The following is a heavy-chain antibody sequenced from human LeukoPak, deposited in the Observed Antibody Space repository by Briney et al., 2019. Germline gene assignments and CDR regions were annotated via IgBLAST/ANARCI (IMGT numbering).Heavy chain of an antibody. CDR2: INSDGSGT. CDR1: GFTFSSYW. CDR3: AREVGMVVVPAAPMHWFDP. V-gene: IGHV3-74*01. Sequence: GGSLRLSCAASGFTFSSYWMHWVRQAPGKALVWVSRINSDGSGTSYADSVKGRFTISRDNAKNTLYLQMNSLRAEDTAVYYCAREVGMVVVPAAPMHWFDPWGQGTLSPSPQ. J-gene: IGHJ5*02. D-gene: IGHD2-2*01.